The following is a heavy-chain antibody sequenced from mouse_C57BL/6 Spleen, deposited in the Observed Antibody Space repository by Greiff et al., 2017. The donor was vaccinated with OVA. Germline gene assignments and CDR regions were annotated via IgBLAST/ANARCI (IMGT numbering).Heavy chain of an antibody. Sequence: EVQVVESGGGLVKPGGSLKLSCAASGFTFSSYTMSWVRQTPEKRLEWVATISGGGGNTYYPDSVKGRFTISRDNAKNTLYRQMSSLRSEDTALYYCARHDGNYVDWYFDVWGTGTTVTVSS. CDR3: ARHDGNYVDWYFDV. CDR1: GFTFSSYT. J-gene: IGHJ1*03. CDR2: ISGGGGNT. V-gene: IGHV5-9*01. D-gene: IGHD2-1*01.